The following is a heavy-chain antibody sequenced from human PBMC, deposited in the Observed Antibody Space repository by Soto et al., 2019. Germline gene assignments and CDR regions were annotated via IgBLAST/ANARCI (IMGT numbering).Heavy chain of an antibody. CDR2: ISGSGGST. CDR3: EKESVFQSSSWPITGGFDP. Sequence: EVQLLESGGGLVQPGGSLRLSCAASGFTFSSYAMSWVRQAPGKGLEWVSAISGSGGSTYYADSVKGRFTISRDNSKNTLYLQMNSLRAEDTAVYYCEKESVFQSSSWPITGGFDPWGQGTLVTVSS. CDR1: GFTFSSYA. D-gene: IGHD6-13*01. V-gene: IGHV3-23*01. J-gene: IGHJ5*02.